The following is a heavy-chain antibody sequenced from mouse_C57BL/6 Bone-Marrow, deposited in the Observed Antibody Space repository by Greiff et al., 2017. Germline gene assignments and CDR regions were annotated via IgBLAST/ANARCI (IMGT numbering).Heavy chain of an antibody. J-gene: IGHJ3*01. CDR2: IHPNSGST. CDR3: AREGVLWLRRVSSWFAY. D-gene: IGHD2-2*01. CDR1: GYTFTSYW. Sequence: QVQLQQPGAELVKPGASVKLSCKASGYTFTSYWMHWVKQRPGQGLEWIGMIHPNSGSTNYNEKFKSKATLTVDKSSSTAYMQLSSLTSEDSAVYYGAREGVLWLRRVSSWFAYWGQGTLVTVSA. V-gene: IGHV1-64*01.